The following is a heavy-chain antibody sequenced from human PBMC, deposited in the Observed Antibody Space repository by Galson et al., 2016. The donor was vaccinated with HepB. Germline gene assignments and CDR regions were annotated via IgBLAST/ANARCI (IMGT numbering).Heavy chain of an antibody. CDR3: ARTISSGWFDP. Sequence: SLRLSCAASGFNLSTYSMNWVRQAPGKGLEWVSSIGISSGYIYYSDSVKGRFIISRDDAKNTLYLQMDSLRVDDAAVYYCARTISSGWFDPWGQGTLVTVSS. V-gene: IGHV3-21*01. CDR1: GFNLSTYS. CDR2: IGISSGYI. J-gene: IGHJ5*02.